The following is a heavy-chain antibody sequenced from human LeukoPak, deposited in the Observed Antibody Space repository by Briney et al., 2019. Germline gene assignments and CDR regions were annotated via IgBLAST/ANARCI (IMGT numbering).Heavy chain of an antibody. CDR1: GGSISSSSYY. V-gene: IGHV4-61*02. D-gene: IGHD3-22*01. CDR2: IYTSGST. J-gene: IGHJ3*02. CDR3: ARESYYYDSSGYYPFLYAFDI. Sequence: SETLSLTCTVSGGSISSSSYYWAWIRQPAGKGLEWIGRIYTSGSTNYNPSLKSRVTISVDTSKNQFSLKLSSVTAADTAVYYCARESYYYDSSGYYPFLYAFDIWGQGTMVTVSS.